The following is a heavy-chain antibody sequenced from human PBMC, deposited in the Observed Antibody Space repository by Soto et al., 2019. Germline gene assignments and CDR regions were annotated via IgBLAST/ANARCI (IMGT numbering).Heavy chain of an antibody. CDR3: ARDTQCISTNCYAYDI. Sequence: ASVKVSCKASGYTFTGYYMHWVRQAPGQGLEWMGWINPNSGGTNYAQKFQGWVTMTRDTSISTAYMELSRLRSDDTAVYYCARDTQCISTNCYAYDIWGQGTMVTVAS. V-gene: IGHV1-2*04. CDR1: GYTFTGYY. CDR2: INPNSGGT. D-gene: IGHD2-2*01. J-gene: IGHJ3*02.